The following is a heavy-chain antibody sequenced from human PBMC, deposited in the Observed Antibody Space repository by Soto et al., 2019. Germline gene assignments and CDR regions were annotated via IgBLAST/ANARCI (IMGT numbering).Heavy chain of an antibody. CDR3: ASGGWYNDY. CDR1: GGSISSHY. D-gene: IGHD6-19*01. CDR2: IHYSGST. V-gene: IGHV4-59*11. Sequence: QVQLQESGPGLVKPSETLSLTCTVSGGSISSHYWSWLRQPPGKGLEWMGYIHYSGSTNYNPSLKGRVTLSIDTSNNQFSLTLTSVTAADTAVYYCASGGWYNDYWGKGTLVTVSS. J-gene: IGHJ4*02.